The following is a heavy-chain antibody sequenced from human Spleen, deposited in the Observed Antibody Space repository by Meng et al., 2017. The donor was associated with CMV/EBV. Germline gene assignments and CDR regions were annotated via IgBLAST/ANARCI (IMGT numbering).Heavy chain of an antibody. D-gene: IGHD6-19*01. J-gene: IGHJ4*02. CDR2: VNPHSGGA. CDR1: GYSFSAYY. V-gene: IGHV1-2*02. CDR3: ARGGLIAVAGHDY. Sequence: ASVKVSCKASGYSFSAYYMHWVRQAPGQGLEWMGWVNPHSGGAEFAQKFQGRVTMTRDTSISTAYMELNRLRSDDTAVYYCARGGLIAVAGHDYWGQGTLVTVSS.